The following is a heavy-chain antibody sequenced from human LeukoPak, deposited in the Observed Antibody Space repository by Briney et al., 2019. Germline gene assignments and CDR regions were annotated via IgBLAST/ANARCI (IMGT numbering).Heavy chain of an antibody. CDR1: GGSISSSTYY. D-gene: IGHD5-24*01. CDR2: FYYSGGT. Sequence: SETLSLTCTVSGGSISSSTYYWGWIRQPPGKGLEWIVSFYYSGGTYYNPSLKSRVTISVDTSKNQFSLKLSSVTAADTAVYYCARGRDWFDPWGQGTLVTVSS. J-gene: IGHJ5*02. CDR3: ARGRDWFDP. V-gene: IGHV4-39*07.